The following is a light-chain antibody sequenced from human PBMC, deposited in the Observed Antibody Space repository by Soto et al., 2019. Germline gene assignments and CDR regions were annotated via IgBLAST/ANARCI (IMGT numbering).Light chain of an antibody. CDR2: WAS. J-gene: IGKJ5*01. CDR3: QQYFNSPVT. V-gene: IGKV4-1*01. CDR1: QSVLFNSTKKNF. Sequence: DIVMTQSPDSLAMSLGERATINCRSSQSVLFNSTKKNFLAWYQQKPGQPPKLLIYWASTRQSGVPDRFSGGGSGTDFTLTISRLQAEDVAVYYCQQYFNSPVTFGQGTRLEIK.